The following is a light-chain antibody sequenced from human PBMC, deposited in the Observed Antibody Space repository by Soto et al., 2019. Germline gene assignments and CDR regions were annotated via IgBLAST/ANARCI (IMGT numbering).Light chain of an antibody. Sequence: EIVLTQSPATLSLSPGERATLSCRASQSVSTYLAWYQQKPGQAPRLLIYDVSKRATGIPARFSGSGSGTDFTLTIGSLEPEDFAVYYCQQRGTWPWTFGQGTKVEIK. J-gene: IGKJ1*01. CDR2: DVS. CDR1: QSVSTY. CDR3: QQRGTWPWT. V-gene: IGKV3-11*01.